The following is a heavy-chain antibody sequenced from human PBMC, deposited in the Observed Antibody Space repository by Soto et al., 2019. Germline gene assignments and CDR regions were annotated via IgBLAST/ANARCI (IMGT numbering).Heavy chain of an antibody. Sequence: PSETLSLTCTVSGGSISSSNYYWAWIRQPPGKGLEWIGSIFYSRNTYYNPSLKSRVTISVDASKNQFSLKLTSVTAADTAVYYCARVRGVATIVYYYGMDVWGQGTTVTVSS. CDR2: IFYSRNT. CDR3: ARVRGVATIVYYYGMDV. D-gene: IGHD5-12*01. V-gene: IGHV4-39*07. J-gene: IGHJ6*02. CDR1: GGSISSSNYY.